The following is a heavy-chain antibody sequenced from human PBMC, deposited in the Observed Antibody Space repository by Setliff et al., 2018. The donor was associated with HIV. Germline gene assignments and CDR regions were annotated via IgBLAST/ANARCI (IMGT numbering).Heavy chain of an antibody. CDR1: AYTFTGYY. Sequence: ASVKVSCKASAYTFTGYYMHWVRQAPGQGLEWMGWINPHSGGTNYAQKFQGRVTMTRDTSISTAYMELSSLRSDDTAVYYCARGLGGGPEGADYMDVWGKGTTVTVSS. CDR3: ARGLGGGPEGADYMDV. J-gene: IGHJ6*03. CDR2: INPHSGGT. D-gene: IGHD2-15*01. V-gene: IGHV1-2*02.